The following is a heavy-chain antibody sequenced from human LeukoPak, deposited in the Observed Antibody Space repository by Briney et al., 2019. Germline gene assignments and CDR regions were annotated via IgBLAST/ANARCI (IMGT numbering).Heavy chain of an antibody. D-gene: IGHD1-7*01. J-gene: IGHJ4*02. V-gene: IGHV2-5*01. CDR3: AHRGNYYLDY. CDR1: GCSISTSGGA. CDR2: IYWNDDK. Sequence: SGPTLVNPTQTLTLTCSISGCSISTSGGAVGWILQPPGKALEWLAVIYWNDDKRYSPSLKSRLPITKDTSKNQVVLTITNMDPVDTATYYCAHRGNYYLDYWGQGTLVTVSS.